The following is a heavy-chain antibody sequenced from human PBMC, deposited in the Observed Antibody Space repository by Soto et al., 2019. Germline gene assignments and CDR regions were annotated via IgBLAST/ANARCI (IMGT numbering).Heavy chain of an antibody. CDR1: GGTFSSYA. CDR2: IIPIFGTA. CDR3: ARASRGRDGYNNDYYYYGMDV. Sequence: GASVKVSCKASGGTFSSYAISWVRQAPGQELEWMGGIIPIFGTANYAQKFQGRVTITADESTSTAYMELSSLRSEDTAVYYCARASRGRDGYNNDYYYYGMDVWGQGTTVTVSS. J-gene: IGHJ6*02. V-gene: IGHV1-69*13. D-gene: IGHD4-4*01.